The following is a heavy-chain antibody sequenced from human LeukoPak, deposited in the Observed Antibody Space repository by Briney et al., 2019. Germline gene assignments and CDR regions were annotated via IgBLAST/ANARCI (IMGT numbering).Heavy chain of an antibody. J-gene: IGHJ3*02. Sequence: GGSLRLSCAASGFAFSSYWMSWVRQAPGKGLEWVANIRGDGSEIHYLGSVKGRFTISRDNAKNSLYLQMNSLRAEDTAVYYCARGGKNRGAFDIWGQGTMVTVSS. CDR3: ARGGKNRGAFDI. V-gene: IGHV3-7*03. CDR1: GFAFSSYW. D-gene: IGHD4-23*01. CDR2: IRGDGSEI.